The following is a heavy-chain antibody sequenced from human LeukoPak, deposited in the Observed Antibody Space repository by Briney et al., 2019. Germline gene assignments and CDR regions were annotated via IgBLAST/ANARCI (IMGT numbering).Heavy chain of an antibody. J-gene: IGHJ5*02. CDR2: INHSGST. Sequence: SETLSLTCAVYGGSFSGYYWSWIRQPPGKGLEWIGEINHSGSTNYNPSLKSRVTISVDTSKNQFSLKLSSVTAADTAVYYCARGPLPESSGWYWGNWFDPWGQGTLVTVSS. D-gene: IGHD6-19*01. V-gene: IGHV4-34*01. CDR1: GGSFSGYY. CDR3: ARGPLPESSGWYWGNWFDP.